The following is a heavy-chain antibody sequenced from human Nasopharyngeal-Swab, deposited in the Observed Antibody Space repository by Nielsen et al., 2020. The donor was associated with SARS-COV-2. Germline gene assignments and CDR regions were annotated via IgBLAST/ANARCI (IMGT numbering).Heavy chain of an antibody. CDR3: ARINYYDSSGYYS. Sequence: SETRSLTCTVSGGAISSSSYYWGWIRQPPGKGLEWIGSIYYSGSTYYNPSLKSRVTISVDTSKNQFSLKLSSVTAADTAVYYCARINYYDSSGYYSWGQGTLVTVSS. J-gene: IGHJ4*02. V-gene: IGHV4-39*01. CDR1: GGAISSSSYY. D-gene: IGHD3-22*01. CDR2: IYYSGST.